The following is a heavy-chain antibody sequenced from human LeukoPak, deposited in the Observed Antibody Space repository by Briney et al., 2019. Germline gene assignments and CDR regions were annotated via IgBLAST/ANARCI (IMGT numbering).Heavy chain of an antibody. CDR3: ASDSSSWSFDY. CDR2: IIPIFGTA. D-gene: IGHD6-13*01. CDR1: RGTFSSYA. J-gene: IGHJ4*02. Sequence: SVKVSCKASRGTFSSYAISWVRQAPGQGVEWMGGIIPIFGTANYAQKFQGRVTITADESTSTAYMELSSLRSEETAVYYCASDSSSWSFDYWGQGTLVTVSS. V-gene: IGHV1-69*01.